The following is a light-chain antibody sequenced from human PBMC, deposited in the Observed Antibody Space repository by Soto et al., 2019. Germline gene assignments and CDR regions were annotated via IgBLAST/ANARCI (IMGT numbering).Light chain of an antibody. CDR3: QQYYSYPLT. V-gene: IGKV1-8*01. CDR1: QGISSY. J-gene: IGKJ4*01. Sequence: IRMTPSPSSLSASTGDRVTITCRASQGISSYLAWYQQKPGKAPKLLIYAASTLQSGVPSRFSGSGSGTDSTLTISCLQSEDFATYYCQQYYSYPLTFGGGTRWISN. CDR2: AAS.